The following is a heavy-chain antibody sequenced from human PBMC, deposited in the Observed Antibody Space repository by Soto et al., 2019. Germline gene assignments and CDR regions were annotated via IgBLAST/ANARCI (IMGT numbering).Heavy chain of an antibody. J-gene: IGHJ4*02. V-gene: IGHV4-39*01. CDR3: ARHGGIAAAGAYY. D-gene: IGHD6-13*01. Sequence: QLQLQESGPGLVKPSETLSLTCTVSGGSISSSSYYWGWIRQPPGKGLEWIGSIYYSGSTYYNPSLKSRVTIAVDTSKNQFSLKLSSVTAADTAVYYCARHGGIAAAGAYYWGQGTLVTVSS. CDR2: IYYSGST. CDR1: GGSISSSSYY.